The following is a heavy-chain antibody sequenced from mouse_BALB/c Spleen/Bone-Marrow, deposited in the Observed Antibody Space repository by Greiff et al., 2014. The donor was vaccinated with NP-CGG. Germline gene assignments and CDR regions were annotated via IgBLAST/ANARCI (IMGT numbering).Heavy chain of an antibody. Sequence: EVKLVESGGGLVQPGGSLKLSCAASGFDFSRYWMSWVRQAPGKGLEWIGEINPDSRTINYTPPLKDKFIISRDNAKNTLYLQMSKVRSEDTALYYCARLGHYGCSDYWGQGTTLTVSS. D-gene: IGHD1-2*01. CDR2: INPDSRTI. CDR3: ARLGHYGCSDY. J-gene: IGHJ2*01. CDR1: GFDFSRYW. V-gene: IGHV4-1*02.